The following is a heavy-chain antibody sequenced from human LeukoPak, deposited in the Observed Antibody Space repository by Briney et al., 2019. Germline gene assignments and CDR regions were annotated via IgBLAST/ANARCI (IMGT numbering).Heavy chain of an antibody. D-gene: IGHD5-12*01. CDR3: ARDCGYDSQRMNYFDY. CDR1: GYTFTGYY. J-gene: IGHJ4*02. CDR2: INANSGGT. V-gene: IGHV1-2*02. Sequence: ASVKVSCKASGYTFTGYYIHWVRQAPGQGLEWMGWINANSGGTDYAQKFQGRVTMTRDTSLTTAYMELGRLKSDDTAVYYCARDCGYDSQRMNYFDYWGQGTLVTVSS.